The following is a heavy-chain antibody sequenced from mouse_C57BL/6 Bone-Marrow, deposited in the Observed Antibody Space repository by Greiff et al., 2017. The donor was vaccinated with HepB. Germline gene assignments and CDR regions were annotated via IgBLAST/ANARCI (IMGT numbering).Heavy chain of an antibody. CDR1: GFTFSSYA. CDR2: ISDGGSYT. D-gene: IGHD1-1*01. CDR3: ARDPPYYYGSTFDY. V-gene: IGHV5-4*01. Sequence: EVKLMESGGGLVKPGGSLKLSCAASGFTFSSYAMSWVRQTPEKRLEWVATISDGGSYTYYPDNVKGRFTISRDNAKNNLYLQMSHLKSEDTAMYYCARDPPYYYGSTFDYWGQGTTLTVSS. J-gene: IGHJ2*01.